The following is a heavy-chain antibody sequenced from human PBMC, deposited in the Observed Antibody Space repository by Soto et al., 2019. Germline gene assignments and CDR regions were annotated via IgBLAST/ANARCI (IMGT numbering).Heavy chain of an antibody. V-gene: IGHV4-59*08. Sequence: PSETLSLTCSVSGGSISSGYWTWIRHPPGKGLEWIGYIYLGGSINYNPSLKSRVTISVDTSKNQFSLKLSSVTAADTAVYYCARVRMGTGTTGYSTGMYFRAQRTTVPV. CDR2: IYLGGSI. J-gene: IGHJ6*02. CDR3: ARVRMGTGTTGYSTGMYF. CDR1: GGSISSGY. D-gene: IGHD1-7*01.